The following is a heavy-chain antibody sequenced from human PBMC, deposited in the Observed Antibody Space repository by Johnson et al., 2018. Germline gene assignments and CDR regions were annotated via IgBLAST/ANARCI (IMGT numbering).Heavy chain of an antibody. J-gene: IGHJ4*02. D-gene: IGHD3-22*01. CDR3: ARDRYYGDYGTYFDY. V-gene: IGHV3-11*01. Sequence: QVQLQESGGGLVKXGGSLRLSCAASGFTFKDYYMGWIRQSPGKGLEWLSYIGRRGATIFDAASVKGRFTISRDNAENSLYLQMNSLRADDTAIYYCARDRYYGDYGTYFDYWGQGIQVAVSS. CDR2: IGRRGATI. CDR1: GFTFKDYY.